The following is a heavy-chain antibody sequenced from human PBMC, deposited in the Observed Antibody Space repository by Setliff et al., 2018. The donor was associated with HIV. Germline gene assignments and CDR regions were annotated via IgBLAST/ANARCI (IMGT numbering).Heavy chain of an antibody. CDR2: ITGGGDHT. J-gene: IGHJ4*02. V-gene: IGHV3-23*01. Sequence: GGSLRLSCVGSGFTFNGYAMNWVRQAPGKGLEWVSAITGGGDHTYYADSVKGRFTISRDNSRDTVYLQMNSLSADDTAVYYCVRGSGYYYFDNWGQGALVTVSS. D-gene: IGHD3-22*01. CDR1: GFTFNGYA. CDR3: VRGSGYYYFDN.